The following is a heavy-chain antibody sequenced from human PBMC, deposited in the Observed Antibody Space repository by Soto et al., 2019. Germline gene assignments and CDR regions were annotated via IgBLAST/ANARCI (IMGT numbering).Heavy chain of an antibody. V-gene: IGHV3-23*01. CDR2: IGGRGTSS. CDR3: AKSSYADSSGDHYDF. D-gene: IGHD3-22*01. Sequence: PGGSLRLSCAASGFTFSNYAMSWARQAPGKGLEWVSGIGGRGTSSYYADSVKGRFAISRDNSYNTLFLQLHSLRAEDTAVYYCAKSSYADSSGDHYDFWGQGSRVTVSS. CDR1: GFTFSNYA. J-gene: IGHJ4*02.